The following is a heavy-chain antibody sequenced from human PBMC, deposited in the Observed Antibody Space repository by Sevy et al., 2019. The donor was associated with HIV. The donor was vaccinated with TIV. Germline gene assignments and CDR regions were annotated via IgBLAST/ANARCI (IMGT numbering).Heavy chain of an antibody. CDR3: ARLPHDYGVVYYYGMDV. Sequence: SETLSLTCTVSGGSISSSSYYWGWIRQPPGKRLEWIGSIYYSGSTYYNPSLKSRVTISVDTSKNQFSLKLSSVTAADTAVYYCARLPHDYGVVYYYGMDVWGQGTTVTVSS. CDR1: GGSISSSSYY. V-gene: IGHV4-39*01. CDR2: IYYSGST. J-gene: IGHJ6*02. D-gene: IGHD4-17*01.